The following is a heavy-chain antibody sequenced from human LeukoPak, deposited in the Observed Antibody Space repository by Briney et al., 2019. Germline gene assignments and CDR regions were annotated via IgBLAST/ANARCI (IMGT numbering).Heavy chain of an antibody. CDR1: GFTFSDHY. CDR3: ARGFCSGGTCYSGDY. J-gene: IGHJ4*02. CDR2: IRNKANSYTT. Sequence: PGGSLRLCCASSGFTFSDHYMDWVPQAPGKGLEWVGRIRNKANSYTTEYAASVKGRFTISRDDSKNSLYLQMDSLKAEDTAVYYCARGFCSGGTCYSGDYWGQGTLATLSS. D-gene: IGHD2-15*01. V-gene: IGHV3-72*01.